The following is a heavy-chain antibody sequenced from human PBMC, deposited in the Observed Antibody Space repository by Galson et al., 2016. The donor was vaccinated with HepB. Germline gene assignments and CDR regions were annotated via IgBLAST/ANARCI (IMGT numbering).Heavy chain of an antibody. J-gene: IGHJ4*02. CDR2: IWFDGSNK. D-gene: IGHD1-26*01. CDR1: GFTFSRYG. V-gene: IGHV3-33*01. CDR3: VGRSTSLDY. Sequence: LRLSCAASGFTFSRYGMHWVRQAPGKGLEWVALIWFDGSNKNYADSVKGRFTISSDNSKNTLHLQMSSLRVEDTAVYYCVGRSTSLDYWGQGTLVTVSS.